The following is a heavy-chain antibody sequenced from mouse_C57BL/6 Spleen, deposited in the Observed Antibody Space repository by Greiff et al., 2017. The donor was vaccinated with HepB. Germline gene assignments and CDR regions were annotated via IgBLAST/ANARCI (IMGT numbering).Heavy chain of an antibody. J-gene: IGHJ4*01. D-gene: IGHD1-1*01. CDR1: GYTFTDYN. CDR3: AGSSYVYYAMDY. Sequence: VQLQQSGPELVKPGASVKMSCKASGYTFTDYNMHWVKQSHGKSLEWIGYINPNNGATSYNQKFKGKATLTVNKSSSTAYMELRSLTSEDSAVYYCAGSSYVYYAMDYWGQGTSVTVSS. V-gene: IGHV1-22*01. CDR2: INPNNGAT.